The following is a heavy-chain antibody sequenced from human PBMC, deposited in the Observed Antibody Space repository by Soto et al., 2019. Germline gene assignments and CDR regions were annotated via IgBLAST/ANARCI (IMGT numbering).Heavy chain of an antibody. Sequence: SETLSLTCTVSGGSISSGGYYWSWIRQHPGKGLEWIGYIYYSGSTYYNPSLKSRVTISVDTSMNQFSLKLSSVTAADTSVYYCARAGIAAAATGGWFDPWGQGTLVTVSS. D-gene: IGHD6-13*01. CDR3: ARAGIAAAATGGWFDP. CDR2: IYYSGST. J-gene: IGHJ5*02. CDR1: GGSISSGGYY. V-gene: IGHV4-31*03.